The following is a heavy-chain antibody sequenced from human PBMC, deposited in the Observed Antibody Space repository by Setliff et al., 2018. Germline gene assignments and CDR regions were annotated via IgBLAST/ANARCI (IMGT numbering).Heavy chain of an antibody. J-gene: IGHJ4*02. V-gene: IGHV4-39*01. D-gene: IGHD3-10*01. Sequence: SETLSLTCTVPGGSISSISYYWGWIRQPPGKGLEWIGTLYDSGKTYYNPSLKSRVTISVDTSKNQFSLTLSSVTAADTAVYYCARRYGSGSYLHYFDYWGQGILVTVSS. CDR2: LYDSGKT. CDR1: GGSISSISYY. CDR3: ARRYGSGSYLHYFDY.